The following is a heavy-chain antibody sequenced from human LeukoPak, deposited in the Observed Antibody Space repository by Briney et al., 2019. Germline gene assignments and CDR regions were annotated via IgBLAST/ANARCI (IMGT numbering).Heavy chain of an antibody. Sequence: GGSLRLSCAASGFTFSSYSMNWVRQAPGKGLEWVAVIWYDGSNKYYADSVKGRFTISRDNSKNTLYLQMNSLRAEDTAVYYCAREDSGRLDYWGQGTLVTVSS. J-gene: IGHJ4*02. V-gene: IGHV3-33*08. CDR1: GFTFSSYS. D-gene: IGHD1-26*01. CDR3: AREDSGRLDY. CDR2: IWYDGSNK.